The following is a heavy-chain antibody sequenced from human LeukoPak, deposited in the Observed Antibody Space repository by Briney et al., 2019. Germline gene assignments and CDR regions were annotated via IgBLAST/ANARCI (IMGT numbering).Heavy chain of an antibody. CDR2: IYWDDDK. CDR1: GFSLSTGGVG. CDR3: AHRLDQRTNWNYGNFDY. D-gene: IGHD1-7*01. V-gene: IGHV2-5*02. J-gene: IGHJ4*02. Sequence: SGPTLVNPTQTLTLTCTFSGFSLSTGGVGVGWIRQPPGQALEWLVVIYWDDDKRYSPSLKNRLTITKDTSKNQVVLTMTNMDPVDTATYYCAHRLDQRTNWNYGNFDYWGQGILVTVSS.